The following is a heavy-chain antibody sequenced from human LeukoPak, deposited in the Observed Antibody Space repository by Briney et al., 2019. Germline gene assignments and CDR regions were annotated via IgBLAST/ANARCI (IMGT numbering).Heavy chain of an antibody. D-gene: IGHD2-8*01. V-gene: IGHV3-64*01. J-gene: IGHJ4*02. CDR1: GFTFSIYA. CDR3: AREYCTNGVCYKRFDY. Sequence: GGTLRLSCAGSGFTFSIYAMHWVRQAPGKGLEYVLGISSNGGSTYHANSVKGRFTISRDNSKNTLYLQMGSLRAEDMAVYYCAREYCTNGVCYKRFDYWGQGTLVTVSS. CDR2: ISSNGGST.